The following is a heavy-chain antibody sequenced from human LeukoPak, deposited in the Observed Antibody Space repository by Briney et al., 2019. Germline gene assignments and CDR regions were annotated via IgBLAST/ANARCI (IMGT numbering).Heavy chain of an antibody. CDR2: IYTSGST. V-gene: IGHV4-61*02. CDR1: GGSITSTTYY. Sequence: SETLSLTCTVSGGSITSTTYYWSWIRQPAGKGLEWIGRIYTSGSTNYNPSLKSRVTISVDTSKNQFSLKLSSVTAADTAVYYCAGTTVTTTGGFDPWGQGTLVTVSS. J-gene: IGHJ5*02. CDR3: AGTTVTTTGGFDP. D-gene: IGHD4-17*01.